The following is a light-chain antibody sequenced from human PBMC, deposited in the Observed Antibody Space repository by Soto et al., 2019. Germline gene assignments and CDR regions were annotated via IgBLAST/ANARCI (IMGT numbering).Light chain of an antibody. CDR2: GAS. CDR3: LQYGSPPRT. Sequence: EIVLTQSPGTLSLSPGERATLPCRASQSVSSSYLAWYQQKPGQAPRLLIYGASSRATGIPDRFSGSGSGTDFTLTISRLEPEDFVVYYCLQYGSPPRTFGQGTKRKIK. CDR1: QSVSSSY. J-gene: IGKJ2*01. V-gene: IGKV3-20*01.